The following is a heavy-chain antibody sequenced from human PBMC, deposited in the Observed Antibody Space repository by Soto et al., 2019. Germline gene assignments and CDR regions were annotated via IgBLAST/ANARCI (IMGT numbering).Heavy chain of an antibody. D-gene: IGHD1-26*01. CDR3: ARDLVGATKYYYYGMDV. Sequence: PSVKVSCKASGYTFTSYGISWVRQAPGQGLEWMGWISVYNGHTNYAQKLQGRVTMTTDTSTSTAYMELRSLRSDDTAVYYCARDLVGATKYYYYGMDVWGQGTTVTVSS. J-gene: IGHJ6*02. V-gene: IGHV1-18*01. CDR1: GYTFTSYG. CDR2: ISVYNGHT.